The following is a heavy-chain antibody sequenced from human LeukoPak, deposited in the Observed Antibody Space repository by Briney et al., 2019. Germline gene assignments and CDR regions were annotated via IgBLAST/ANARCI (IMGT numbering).Heavy chain of an antibody. CDR3: AREAGTNWIFGEYFPF. CDR1: GYTFNSHP. V-gene: IGHV1-3*01. CDR2: INADNGNT. J-gene: IGHJ1*01. Sequence: ASVKVSCKASGYTFNSHPMHWVRQAPGQRLEWMGWINADNGNTRYSQKLQGRVTITRDASANTAYMELSGLRSDDTAVYYCAREAGTNWIFGEYFPFWGQGTLVTVSA. D-gene: IGHD1-1*01.